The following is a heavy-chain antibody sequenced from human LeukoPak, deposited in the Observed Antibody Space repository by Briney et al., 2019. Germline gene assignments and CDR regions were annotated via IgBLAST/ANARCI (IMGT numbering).Heavy chain of an antibody. CDR2: ISYDGSNK. D-gene: IGHD6-19*01. J-gene: IGHJ4*02. Sequence: GRSLRLSCAASGFIFSNSAMHWVRQAPGKGLEWVAVISYDGSNKYYADSVKGRFTISRDNSKNTLYLQMNSLRAEDTAVYYCAKDIEEWLVKGGGCFDYWGQGTLVTVSS. CDR3: AKDIEEWLVKGGGCFDY. CDR1: GFIFSNSA. V-gene: IGHV3-30*18.